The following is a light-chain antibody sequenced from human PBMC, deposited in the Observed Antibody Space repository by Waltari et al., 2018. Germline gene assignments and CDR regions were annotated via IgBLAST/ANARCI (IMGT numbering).Light chain of an antibody. J-gene: IGKJ1*01. V-gene: IGKV1-5*03. CDR3: QQYNSYSWT. CDR2: MAS. CDR1: QSINSW. Sequence: DIQMTQSPSALSASVGDRVTITCRASQSINSWLAWYQQKPGKAPKLLIYMASNLKTGVPSRFSGSGSGTEFTLTISTLQPDDFATYYCQQYNSYSWTFGQGTKVESK.